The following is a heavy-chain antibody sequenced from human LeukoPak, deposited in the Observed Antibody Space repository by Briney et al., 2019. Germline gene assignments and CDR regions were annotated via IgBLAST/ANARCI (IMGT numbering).Heavy chain of an antibody. Sequence: TAGSLRLSCAASGFTFSSYAMSWVRQAPGKGLEWVSSISGSGGNTYYADSVKGRFTISRDNSKNTLYLQMNSLRAEDTAVYYCAKRVVVAGFDYWGQGTLVSVSS. J-gene: IGHJ4*02. D-gene: IGHD2-2*01. CDR2: ISGSGGNT. V-gene: IGHV3-23*01. CDR1: GFTFSSYA. CDR3: AKRVVVAGFDY.